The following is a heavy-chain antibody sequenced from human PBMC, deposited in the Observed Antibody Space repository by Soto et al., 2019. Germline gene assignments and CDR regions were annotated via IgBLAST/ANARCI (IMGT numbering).Heavy chain of an antibody. D-gene: IGHD3-10*01. CDR1: GGSISRSVYY. CDR2: IHNSGTT. CDR3: ARAPIVRGVVGWYFDL. Sequence: QVQLQESGPGLVKPSQTLSLTCAVSGGSISRSVYYCNWIRQHPGKGLEWIGYIHNSGTTYYNPSLKSRLTFSXXTXKXXLSLKLSSVTTADTAVYYCARAPIVRGVVGWYFDLWGRGTLVTVSS. J-gene: IGHJ2*01. V-gene: IGHV4-31*11.